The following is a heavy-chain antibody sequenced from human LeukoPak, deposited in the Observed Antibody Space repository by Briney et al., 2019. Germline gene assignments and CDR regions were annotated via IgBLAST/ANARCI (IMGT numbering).Heavy chain of an antibody. D-gene: IGHD3-9*01. Sequence: GGALRLSCAASGFTFSSDGMHWVRQAPGKGLEWVAVISYDGSNKYYADSVKGRFTISRDNSKNTLYLQMNSLRAEDTAVYYCANPDYYSGAFDIWGQGTMVIVSS. CDR3: ANPDYYSGAFDI. CDR2: ISYDGSNK. V-gene: IGHV3-30*18. CDR1: GFTFSSDG. J-gene: IGHJ3*02.